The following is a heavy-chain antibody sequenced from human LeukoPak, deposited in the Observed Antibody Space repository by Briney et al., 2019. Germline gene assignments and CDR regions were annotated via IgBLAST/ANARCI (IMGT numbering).Heavy chain of an antibody. CDR1: GFTFSSYD. CDR2: ICTAGDT. J-gene: IGHJ6*02. Sequence: SGGSLRLSCAAPGFTFSSYDMHWVRQATGKGLEWVSAICTAGDTYYPGSVKGRFTISRENAKNSLYLQMNSLRAGDTAVYYCAREGGYSYGSSHYYYYGMDVWGQGTTVTVSS. CDR3: AREGGYSYGSSHYYYYGMDV. V-gene: IGHV3-13*04. D-gene: IGHD5-18*01.